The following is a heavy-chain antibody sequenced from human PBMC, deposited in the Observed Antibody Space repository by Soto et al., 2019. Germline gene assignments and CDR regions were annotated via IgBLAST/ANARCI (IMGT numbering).Heavy chain of an antibody. CDR2: ISWNSGSI. CDR1: GFTFDDYA. D-gene: IGHD1-26*01. J-gene: IGHJ4*02. CDR3: AKDMPGGSYYVSSLFDY. V-gene: IGHV3-9*01. Sequence: GGSLRLSCAASGFTFDDYAMHWVRQAPGKGLEWVSGISWNSGSIGYADSVKGRFTISRDNAKNSLYLQMNSLRAEDTALYYCAKDMPGGSYYVSSLFDYWGQGTLVTVSS.